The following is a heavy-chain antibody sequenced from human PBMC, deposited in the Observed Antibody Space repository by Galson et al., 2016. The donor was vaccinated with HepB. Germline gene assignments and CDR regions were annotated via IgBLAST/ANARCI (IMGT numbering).Heavy chain of an antibody. D-gene: IGHD3-10*01. CDR2: VNPNSGNT. CDR1: GYSFSTYD. V-gene: IGHV1-8*01. Sequence: SVKVSCKASGYSFSTYDIVWVRQAPGQGLEWMGWVNPNSGNTGYAQKFQGRVTMTRDASLSTPHMELTSLTSEDTAVYYCTRDRSWPHWYLDLWGRGTLVTVST. CDR3: TRDRSWPHWYLDL. J-gene: IGHJ2*01.